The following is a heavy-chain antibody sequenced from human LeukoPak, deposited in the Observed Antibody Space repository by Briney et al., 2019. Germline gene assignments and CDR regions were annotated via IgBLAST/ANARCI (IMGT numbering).Heavy chain of an antibody. CDR1: GFTFSHYG. CDR2: IWSDGSNR. CDR3: AKDAESGFDYSNPLRY. Sequence: GGSLRLSCATSGFTFSHYGMHWVRQAPGEGLEWVAFIWSDGSNRTYSDSVKGRFTTSRHNSQNTLYLHMNILRAEDTALYYCAKDAESGFDYSNPLRYWGRGTLVTVSS. D-gene: IGHD4-11*01. J-gene: IGHJ4*02. V-gene: IGHV3-30*02.